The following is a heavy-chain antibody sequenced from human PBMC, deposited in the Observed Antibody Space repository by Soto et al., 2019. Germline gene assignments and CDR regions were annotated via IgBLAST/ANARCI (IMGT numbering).Heavy chain of an antibody. V-gene: IGHV1-69*01. CDR3: ARGSAVGPARSTLVY. CDR1: GGTFNIYA. D-gene: IGHD2-2*01. Sequence: QVQLVQSGAEVKKPGSSVKVSCKAAGGTFNIYAISWVRQAPGQGLEWMGGIIPIVVTANYAQNFQGRLTSIADEATSTVYMALSRLTSEDTALYVCARGSAVGPARSTLVYGGQGNVVSVSS. J-gene: IGHJ4*02. CDR2: IIPIVVTA.